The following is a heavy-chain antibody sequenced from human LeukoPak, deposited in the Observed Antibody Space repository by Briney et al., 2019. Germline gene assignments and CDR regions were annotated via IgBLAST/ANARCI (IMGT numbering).Heavy chain of an antibody. V-gene: IGHV3-33*01. J-gene: IGHJ4*02. CDR1: GFTFSSYG. CDR2: IWYDGSNK. D-gene: IGHD2-15*01. Sequence: GGSLRLSCAASGFTFSSYGMHWVRQAPGKGLEWVAVIWYDGSNKYYADSVKGRFTISRDNSKNTLYLQMNSLRAEDTAVYYCASGLPIDCSGGCCSDYWGQGTLVTVSS. CDR3: ASGLPIDCSGGCCSDY.